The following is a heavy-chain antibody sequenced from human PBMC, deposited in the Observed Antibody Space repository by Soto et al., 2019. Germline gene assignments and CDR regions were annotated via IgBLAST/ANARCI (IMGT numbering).Heavy chain of an antibody. D-gene: IGHD4-17*01. CDR3: ARQVTTRRAGYYYYYYGMDV. CDR1: GGSFSGYY. CDR2: INHSGST. J-gene: IGHJ6*02. V-gene: IGHV4-34*01. Sequence: ASETLSLTCAVYGGSFSGYYWSWIRQPPGKGLEWIGEINHSGSTNYNPSLKSRVTISVDTSKNQFSLKLSSVTAADTAVYYCARQVTTRRAGYYYYYYGMDVWGQGTTVTVSS.